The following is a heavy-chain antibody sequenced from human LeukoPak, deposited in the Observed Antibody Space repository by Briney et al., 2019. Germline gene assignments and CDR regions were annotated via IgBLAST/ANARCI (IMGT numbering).Heavy chain of an antibody. CDR2: IYSGGST. CDR1: GFTVSSNY. CDR3: AKGMVPAAFYYSYMDV. J-gene: IGHJ6*03. D-gene: IGHD2-2*01. Sequence: HPGGSLRLSCAASGFTVSSNYMSWVRQAPGKGLEWVSVIYSGGSTYYADSVKGRFTISRDNSKNTLYLQMNSLRAEDTAVYYCAKGMVPAAFYYSYMDVWGKGTTVTVSS. V-gene: IGHV3-53*01.